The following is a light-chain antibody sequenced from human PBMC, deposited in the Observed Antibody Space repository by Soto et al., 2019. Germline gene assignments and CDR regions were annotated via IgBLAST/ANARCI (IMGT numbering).Light chain of an antibody. CDR1: SSDVGYYVL. CDR2: EGS. Sequence: QSALTQPASVSGSPGQSITISCTGTSSDVGYYVLVSWYQKYAGNAPKLIIYEGSKRPSGVSNRFSGSKSGNTASLTISGLQAEDEADYYCCSYAGVNTLIFGGGTKLTVL. CDR3: CSYAGVNTLI. V-gene: IGLV2-23*01. J-gene: IGLJ2*01.